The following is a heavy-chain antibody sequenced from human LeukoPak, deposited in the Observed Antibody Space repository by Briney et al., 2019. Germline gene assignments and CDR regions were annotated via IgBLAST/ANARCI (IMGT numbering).Heavy chain of an antibody. CDR3: ARDYEFVGIITLGGVQSWFDP. D-gene: IGHD3-16*01. CDR2: ISAYTGNT. Sequence: ASVKVSCKASGYTFTSCGISWVRQAPGQGLERMGWISAYTGNTNYAQKLQGRVTMTTDTPTSTAYMELRSLRSDDTAVYYCARDYEFVGIITLGGVQSWFDPWGQGTLVTVSS. V-gene: IGHV1-18*01. CDR1: GYTFTSCG. J-gene: IGHJ5*02.